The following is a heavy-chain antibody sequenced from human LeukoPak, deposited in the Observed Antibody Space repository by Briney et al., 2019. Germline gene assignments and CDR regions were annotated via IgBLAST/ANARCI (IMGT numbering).Heavy chain of an antibody. J-gene: IGHJ5*02. CDR3: AGTGIRNWFDP. V-gene: IGHV4-39*01. D-gene: IGHD1-14*01. Sequence: SETLSLTCRVSGDSISTTGYFWVWIRQSPGRDLEWIGSIFKSGNTFYNMSLKSRVTISVDTSKNEFSLNLTSVTAADTAVYYCAGTGIRNWFDPWGQGILVTVSS. CDR1: GDSISTTGYF. CDR2: IFKSGNT.